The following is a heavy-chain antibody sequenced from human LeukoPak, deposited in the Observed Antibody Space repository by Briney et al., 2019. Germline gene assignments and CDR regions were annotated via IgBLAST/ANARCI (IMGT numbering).Heavy chain of an antibody. V-gene: IGHV1-46*01. CDR2: INPSDSGT. J-gene: IGHJ4*02. CDR1: GYTFTSYY. Sequence: ASVKVSCKASGYTFTSYYMHWVRQAPGQGLEWMGIINPSDSGTTYAQKFQGRVTVTRDMSTSTVYMELSSLRSEDTAVYYCARGPLWFGEGVIDYWGQGTLVTVSS. CDR3: ARGPLWFGEGVIDY. D-gene: IGHD3-10*01.